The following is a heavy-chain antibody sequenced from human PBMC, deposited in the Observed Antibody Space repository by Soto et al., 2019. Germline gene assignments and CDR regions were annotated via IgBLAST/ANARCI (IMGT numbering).Heavy chain of an antibody. Sequence: SVKVSCKASGGTFSSYAISWVRQAPGQGLEWMGGIIPIFGTANYAQKFQGRVTITADESTSTAYMELSSLRSEDTAVYYCAREGYGSGSHFDYWGQGTLVTVSS. J-gene: IGHJ4*02. CDR1: GGTFSSYA. CDR3: AREGYGSGSHFDY. CDR2: IIPIFGTA. D-gene: IGHD3-10*01. V-gene: IGHV1-69*13.